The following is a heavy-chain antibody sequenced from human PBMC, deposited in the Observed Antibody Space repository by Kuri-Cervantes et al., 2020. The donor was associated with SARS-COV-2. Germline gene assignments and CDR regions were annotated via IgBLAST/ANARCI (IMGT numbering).Heavy chain of an antibody. D-gene: IGHD3-3*01. J-gene: IGHJ4*02. CDR2: VNHRGST. V-gene: IGHV4-34*01. CDR3: ARDDPWSPTKFDY. Sequence: SQTLSLTCAFYGESFSGYYWNWIRQSPGKGLEWIGEVNHRGSTNYNPSLKSRVTVSVDTSSKQFSLHLGSVTAADTAVYYCARDDPWSPTKFDYWGQGTLVTVSS. CDR1: GESFSGYY.